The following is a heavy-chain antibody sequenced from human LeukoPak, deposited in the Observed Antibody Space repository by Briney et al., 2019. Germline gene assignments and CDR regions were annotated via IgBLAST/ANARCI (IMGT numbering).Heavy chain of an antibody. D-gene: IGHD1-14*01. CDR3: ARNQRRLDY. V-gene: IGHV3-7*01. CDR1: GFTFSSYA. CDR2: IKQDGSEK. J-gene: IGHJ4*02. Sequence: PGGSLRLSCAASGFTFSSYAMSWVRQAPGKGLELVANIKQDGSEKYYVDSVKGRFTISRDNAKNSLYLQMNSLSAEDTAVYYCARNQRRLDYWGQGTLVTVSS.